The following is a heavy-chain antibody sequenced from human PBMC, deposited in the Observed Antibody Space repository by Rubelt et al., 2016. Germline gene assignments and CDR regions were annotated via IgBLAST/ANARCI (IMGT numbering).Heavy chain of an antibody. CDR2: VRFDGTRT. CDR3: ARALAGIKGPIDY. J-gene: IGHJ4*02. Sequence: QAPGKGLEWVAVVRFDGTRTYYADSVRGRFTMSRDNSRSTLYLQMNSLRAEDTAVYYRARALAGIKGPIDYWGQGTLVTVSS. D-gene: IGHD2-21*01. V-gene: IGHV3-30*02.